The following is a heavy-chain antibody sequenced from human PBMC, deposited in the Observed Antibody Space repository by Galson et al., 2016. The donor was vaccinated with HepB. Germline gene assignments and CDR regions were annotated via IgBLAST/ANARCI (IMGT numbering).Heavy chain of an antibody. CDR2: IISDGSRT. V-gene: IGHV3-74*01. J-gene: IGHJ2*01. CDR3: ARDEYFDV. CDR1: GFTSSSYW. Sequence: SLRLSCAASGFTSSSYWMKWVRQVPGKGLEWVSRIISDGSRTSYADYVKGRFTISSDNAKNTLYLEMDRLRAEDTAVYYCARDEYFDVWGRGTLVSVSS.